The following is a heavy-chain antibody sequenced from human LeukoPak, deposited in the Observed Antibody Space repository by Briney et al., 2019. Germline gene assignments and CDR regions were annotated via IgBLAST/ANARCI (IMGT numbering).Heavy chain of an antibody. CDR1: GGTFSSYG. V-gene: IGHV3-30*03. J-gene: IGHJ4*02. Sequence: SCKASGGTFSSYGMHWVRQAPGKGLEWVAVISYDGSNKYYADSVKGRFTISRDNSKNTLYLQMNSLRAEDTAVYYCARESIQLWLRYFDYWGQGTLVTVSS. D-gene: IGHD5-18*01. CDR3: ARESIQLWLRYFDY. CDR2: ISYDGSNK.